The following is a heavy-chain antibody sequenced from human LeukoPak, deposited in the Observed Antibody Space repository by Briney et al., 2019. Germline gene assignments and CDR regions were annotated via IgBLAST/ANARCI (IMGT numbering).Heavy chain of an antibody. CDR3: AKEPSQGGTTRCYFDY. V-gene: IGHV3-23*01. D-gene: IGHD1-7*01. Sequence: PGGSLRLSCTASGFTFSSYAMSWVRQAPGKGLEWVSAISGSGGSTYYADSVKGRFTISRDNSKNTLYLQMNSLRAEDTAVYYCAKEPSQGGTTRCYFDYWGQGTLVTVSS. J-gene: IGHJ4*02. CDR1: GFTFSSYA. CDR2: ISGSGGST.